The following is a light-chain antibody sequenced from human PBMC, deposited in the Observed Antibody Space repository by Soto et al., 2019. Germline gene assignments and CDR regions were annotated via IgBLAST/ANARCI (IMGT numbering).Light chain of an antibody. J-gene: IGLJ3*02. CDR3: CSYAGSVWV. CDR1: SSDVGSYNL. Sequence: QSALTQPASVSGSPGQSITISCTGTSSDVGSYNLVSWYQQHPGKAPKLMIYEGSKRPSGVSNRFSGSKSGNTASLTISGLQAEDEADYYCCSYAGSVWVFGGGIKLTVL. CDR2: EGS. V-gene: IGLV2-23*01.